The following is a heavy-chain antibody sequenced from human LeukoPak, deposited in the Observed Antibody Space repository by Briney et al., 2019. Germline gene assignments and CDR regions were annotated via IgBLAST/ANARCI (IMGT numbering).Heavy chain of an antibody. D-gene: IGHD5-12*01. CDR1: GYTFTTYD. V-gene: IGHV1-2*02. CDR2: INPNTGDT. Sequence: ASVKVSCKASGYTFTTYDITWVRQATGQGLEWMGWINPNTGDTNSAQKFQGRVTMTRDTSISTAFMELSSLRSDDTAVYYCARDVDIVATTQFDYWGQGTLVTVSS. CDR3: ARDVDIVATTQFDY. J-gene: IGHJ4*02.